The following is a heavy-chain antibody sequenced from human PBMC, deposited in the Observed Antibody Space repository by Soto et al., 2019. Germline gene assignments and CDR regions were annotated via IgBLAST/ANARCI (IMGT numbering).Heavy chain of an antibody. CDR3: ARHHVRGRTIAGAAEF. V-gene: IGHV4-34*01. CDR1: GGSFTGYY. J-gene: IGHJ4*02. Sequence: SETLSLTCAVCGGSFTGYYWSWIRQPPGKGLEWIGEINQSGNTNYNPSLKSRVTISVDTSKNQLFLNLTSVTAADTAMYYCARHHVRGRTIAGAAEFWGRGTLVEVSS. D-gene: IGHD6-13*01. CDR2: INQSGNT.